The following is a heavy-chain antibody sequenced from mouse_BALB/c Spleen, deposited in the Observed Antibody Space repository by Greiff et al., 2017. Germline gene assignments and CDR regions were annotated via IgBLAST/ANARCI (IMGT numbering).Heavy chain of an antibody. V-gene: IGHV5-17*02. J-gene: IGHJ2*01. CDR2: ISSGSSTI. CDR3: ARSYYDYLFDY. Sequence: EVKLMESGGGLVQPGGSRKLSCAASGFTFSSFGMHWVRQAPEKGLEWVAYISSGSSTIYYADTVKGRFTISRDNPKNTLFLQMTSLRSEDTAMYYCARSYYDYLFDYWGQGTTLTVSS. D-gene: IGHD2-4*01. CDR1: GFTFSSFG.